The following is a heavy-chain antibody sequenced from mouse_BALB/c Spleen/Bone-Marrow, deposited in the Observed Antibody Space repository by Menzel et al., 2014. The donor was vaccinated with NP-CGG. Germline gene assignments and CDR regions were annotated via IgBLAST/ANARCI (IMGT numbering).Heavy chain of an antibody. CDR2: IWGDGST. J-gene: IGHJ3*01. CDR1: GFSLTGYG. D-gene: IGHD4-1*01. V-gene: IGHV2-6-7*01. CDR3: ARDAGTGRFAY. Sequence: QVQLQQPGPGLVAPSQRLSITCTVSGFSLTGYGLNWVRQPPGKGLEGLGMIWGDGSTDYNSALKSRLSISKDNSKSQVFLKMNSLQTDDTARYYCARDAGTGRFAYWGQGTLVTVSA.